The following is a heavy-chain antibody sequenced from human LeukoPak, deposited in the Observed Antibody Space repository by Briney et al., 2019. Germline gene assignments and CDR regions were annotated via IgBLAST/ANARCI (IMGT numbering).Heavy chain of an antibody. CDR1: GFTFSAYY. CDR3: ARRFNTQGVPDY. V-gene: IGHV3-11*01. CDR2: ISSSGSTI. Sequence: PGGSLRLSCAASGFTFSAYYMSWIRQAPGKGMEWVSYISSSGSTIYYADSVKGRFTISRDNAKNSLYLQMNSLRAEDTAVYYCARRFNTQGVPDYWGQGTLVTVSS. J-gene: IGHJ4*02. D-gene: IGHD2-2*02.